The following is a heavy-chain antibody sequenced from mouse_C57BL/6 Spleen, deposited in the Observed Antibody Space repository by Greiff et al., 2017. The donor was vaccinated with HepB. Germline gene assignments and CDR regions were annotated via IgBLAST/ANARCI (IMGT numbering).Heavy chain of an antibody. D-gene: IGHD2-2*01. J-gene: IGHJ4*01. CDR2: INPSTVGT. Sequence: EVQLQQSGPELVKPGASVKISCKASGYSFTGYYMNWVKQSPEKSLEWIGEINPSTVGTTYNQKFKAKATLTVDKSSSTAYMQLTSLTSEDSADYYCARRIYGYDVVVDYWGRGTSVTVSS. V-gene: IGHV1-42*01. CDR1: GYSFTGYY. CDR3: ARRIYGYDVVVDY.